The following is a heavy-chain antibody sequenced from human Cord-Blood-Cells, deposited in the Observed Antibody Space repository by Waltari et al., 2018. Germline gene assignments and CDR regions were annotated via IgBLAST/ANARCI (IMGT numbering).Heavy chain of an antibody. CDR3: ARGVMGSSSTIDY. J-gene: IGHJ4*02. CDR1: GGSFSGYY. Sequence: QVQLQQWGAGLLKPSENLSLTCAVYGGSFSGYYWSWIRQPPGKGLEWIGEINHSGSTNYNPSLKIRVTISVDTSKNQFSLKLSSVTAADMAVYYCARGVMGSSSTIDYWGQGTLVTVSS. V-gene: IGHV4-34*01. D-gene: IGHD6-6*01. CDR2: INHSGST.